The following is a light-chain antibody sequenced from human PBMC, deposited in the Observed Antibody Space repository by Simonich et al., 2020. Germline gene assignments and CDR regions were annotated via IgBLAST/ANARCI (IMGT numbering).Light chain of an antibody. CDR1: SSNIGAGYV. CDR2: GNS. CDR3: QSYDSSLSGSV. V-gene: IGLV1-40*01. Sequence: QSVLTQPPSVSGAPGQRVTISCTGSSSNIGAGYVVHWYQQLPGTAPKLLIYGNSNLPSGVPHRFSGSKSGTSASLAITGLQAEDEADYYCQSYDSSLSGSVFGGGTKLTVL. J-gene: IGLJ3*02.